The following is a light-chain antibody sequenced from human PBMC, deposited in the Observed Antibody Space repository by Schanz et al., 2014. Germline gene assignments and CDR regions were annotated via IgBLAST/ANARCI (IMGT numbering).Light chain of an antibody. J-gene: IGLJ1*01. CDR2: GNK. Sequence: QSVLTQPPSVSGAPGQRVTISCTGSSSNIGAGYDVYWYQQLPGTAPKLLIYGNKNRPSGVPARFSGSKSGTSGSLAITGLQAEDEADYYCSSYAGSNNFWDWVFGTGTKLTVL. CDR3: SSYAGSNNFWDWV. CDR1: SSNIGAGYD. V-gene: IGLV1-40*01.